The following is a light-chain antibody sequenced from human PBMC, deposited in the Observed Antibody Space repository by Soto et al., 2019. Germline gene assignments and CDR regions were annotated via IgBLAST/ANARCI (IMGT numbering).Light chain of an antibody. CDR1: QSISSW. J-gene: IGKJ1*01. V-gene: IGKV1-5*03. CDR2: KAS. Sequence: DIQMTQSPSTLSASVGDRVTITCRASQSISSWLAWYQQKPGKAPNLLIYKASSLESGVPSRFSGSGSGTEFTLNISSLQPDDFATYYCQQYNSWTFGQGTKVEIK. CDR3: QQYNSWT.